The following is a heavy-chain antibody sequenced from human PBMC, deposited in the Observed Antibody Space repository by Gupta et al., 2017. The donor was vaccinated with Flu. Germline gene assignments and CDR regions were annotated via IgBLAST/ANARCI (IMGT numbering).Heavy chain of an antibody. Sequence: TFSSYDMNWVRQAPGKGLDWVSFISSSGTIYYADSVKGRFTISRDNAKNSLYLQMNSLRAEDTALYYCASGDMYYMDVWGKGTPVTVSS. CDR3: ASGDMYYMDV. V-gene: IGHV3-48*03. J-gene: IGHJ6*03. CDR2: ISSSGTI. D-gene: IGHD2-15*01. CDR1: TFSSYD.